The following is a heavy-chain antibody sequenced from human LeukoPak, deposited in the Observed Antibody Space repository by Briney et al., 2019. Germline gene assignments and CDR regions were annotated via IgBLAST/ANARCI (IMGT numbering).Heavy chain of an antibody. J-gene: IGHJ4*02. D-gene: IGHD3/OR15-3a*01. CDR1: GGSFSGYY. CDR3: ARALAYDFWNRTRGLNDY. Sequence: MASETLSLTCAVYGGSFSGYYWSWIRQPPGKGLEWIGEINHSGSTNYNPSLKSRVTISVDTSKNQFSLKLSSVTAADTAVYYCARALAYDFWNRTRGLNDYWGQGTLVTVSS. CDR2: INHSGST. V-gene: IGHV4-34*01.